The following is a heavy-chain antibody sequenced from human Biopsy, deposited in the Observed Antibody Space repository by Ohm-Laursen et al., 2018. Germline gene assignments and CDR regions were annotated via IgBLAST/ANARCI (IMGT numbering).Heavy chain of an antibody. CDR3: ATKLTGYFHH. CDR2: NIPILGTG. CDR1: GGTFSNYG. D-gene: IGHD3-9*01. V-gene: IGHV1-69*06. J-gene: IGHJ1*01. Sequence: SVKVSCKVPGGTFSNYGVNWVRQAPGQGLEWLGGNIPILGTGNYAQKFQDRVTVAADTSASTATMELRSLRSDDTAVYYCATKLTGYFHHWGQGTLVIVSS.